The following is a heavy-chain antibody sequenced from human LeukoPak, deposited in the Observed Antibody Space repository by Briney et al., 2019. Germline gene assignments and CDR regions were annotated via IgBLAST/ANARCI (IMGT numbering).Heavy chain of an antibody. CDR1: GGSFSGYY. CDR3: GRRQQLVRSWFDP. V-gene: IGHV4-34*01. Sequence: SETLSLTCAVYGGSFSGYYWSWIRQPPGKGLEWIGEINHSGSTNYNPSLKSRVTISVDTSKNQFSLKLSSVTAADTAVYYCGRRQQLVRSWFDPWGQGTLVTVSS. D-gene: IGHD6-13*01. J-gene: IGHJ5*02. CDR2: INHSGST.